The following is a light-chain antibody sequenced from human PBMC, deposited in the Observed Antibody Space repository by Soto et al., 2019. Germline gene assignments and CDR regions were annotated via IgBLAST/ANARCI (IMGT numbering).Light chain of an antibody. CDR3: HQRYSTPYT. CDR2: AAS. CDR1: QSVSTY. J-gene: IGKJ5*01. V-gene: IGKV1-39*01. Sequence: TPITQSPSSLSAYVGGRVTITCRASQSVSTYLNWYQQKPGKAPKLVIYAASHLQSGVPSRFRGSGSGTDFTLTISSLQPEDCETDDGHQRYSTPYTFGQGTRLEIK.